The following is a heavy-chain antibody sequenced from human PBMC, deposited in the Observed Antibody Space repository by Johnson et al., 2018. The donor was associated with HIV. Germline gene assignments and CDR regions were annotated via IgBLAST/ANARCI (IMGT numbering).Heavy chain of an antibody. CDR3: AKEGITMEVDI. Sequence: VQLVESGGGVVQPGRSLRLSCAASGFTFSSYGMHWVRQAPGKGLEWVGRIKSKTDGGTTDYAAPVKGRFTISRDDSKNTLYLQMNSLKTEDTAVYYCAKEGITMEVDIWGQGTTVTVSS. D-gene: IGHD3-10*01. CDR2: IKSKTDGGTT. CDR1: GFTFSSYG. V-gene: IGHV3-15*01. J-gene: IGHJ3*02.